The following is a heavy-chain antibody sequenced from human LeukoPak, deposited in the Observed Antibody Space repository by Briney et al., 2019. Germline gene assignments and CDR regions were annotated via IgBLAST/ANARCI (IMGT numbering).Heavy chain of an antibody. CDR1: GYRFTSYW. D-gene: IGHD1-26*01. Sequence: GESLKISCKGSGYRFTSYWIGWVRQMPGKGLEWMGIIYPGDSDTRYSPSFQGQVTISADKSISTAYLQWSSLKASDTAMYYCARHVGLPYYYYYTDVWGKGTTVTVSS. V-gene: IGHV5-51*01. CDR3: ARHVGLPYYYYYTDV. CDR2: IYPGDSDT. J-gene: IGHJ6*03.